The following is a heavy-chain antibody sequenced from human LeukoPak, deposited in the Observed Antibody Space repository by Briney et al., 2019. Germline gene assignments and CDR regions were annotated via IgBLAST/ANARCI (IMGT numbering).Heavy chain of an antibody. Sequence: GASAKVSCKASGYTFTGYYMHWVRQAPGQGLEWMGWINPNSGGTNYAQKFQGRVTMTRDTSISTAYMELSRLRSDDTAVYYCAMSIAVAGTPTFFDYWGQGTLVTVSS. J-gene: IGHJ4*02. V-gene: IGHV1-2*02. CDR2: INPNSGGT. CDR3: AMSIAVAGTPTFFDY. D-gene: IGHD6-19*01. CDR1: GYTFTGYY.